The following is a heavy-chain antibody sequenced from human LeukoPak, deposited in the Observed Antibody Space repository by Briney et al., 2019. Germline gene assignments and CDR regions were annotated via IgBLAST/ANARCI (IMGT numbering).Heavy chain of an antibody. CDR3: AKVGVGQQLVRGYFDY. Sequence: PGGSLRLSCAASGFTFSSYSMNWVRQAPGKGLEWVSSISSSSTYIYYADSVKGRFTISRDNSKNTLYLQMNSLRAEDTAVYYCAKVGVGQQLVRGYFDYWGQGTLVTVSS. D-gene: IGHD6-13*01. CDR2: ISSSSTYI. V-gene: IGHV3-21*01. J-gene: IGHJ4*02. CDR1: GFTFSSYS.